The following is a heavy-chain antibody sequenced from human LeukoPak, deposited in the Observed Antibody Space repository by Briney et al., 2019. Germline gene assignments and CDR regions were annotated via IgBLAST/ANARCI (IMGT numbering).Heavy chain of an antibody. CDR2: TYHSGST. D-gene: IGHD3-10*01. Sequence: PSETLSLTCTVSGGSISSGGYYWSWIRQPPGKGLEWIGYTYHSGSTYYNPSLKSRVTISVDRSKNQFSLKLSSVTAADTAVYYCARVQLWFGELGAFDIWGQGTMVTVSS. V-gene: IGHV4-30-2*01. J-gene: IGHJ3*02. CDR3: ARVQLWFGELGAFDI. CDR1: GGSISSGGYY.